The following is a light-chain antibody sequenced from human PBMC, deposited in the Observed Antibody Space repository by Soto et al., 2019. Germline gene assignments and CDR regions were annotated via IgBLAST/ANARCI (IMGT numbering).Light chain of an antibody. CDR2: SDN. V-gene: IGLV1-44*01. Sequence: QAVVTQPPSASGTPGQGVTISCSGSRSNIGSNAVNWYQQLPGTAPKLLIYSDNQRPSGVPARFSGSKSGTSASLAISGLQSEDEADYYCAAWDDSLNGVVFGGGTKLTVL. CDR1: RSNIGSNA. CDR3: AAWDDSLNGVV. J-gene: IGLJ2*01.